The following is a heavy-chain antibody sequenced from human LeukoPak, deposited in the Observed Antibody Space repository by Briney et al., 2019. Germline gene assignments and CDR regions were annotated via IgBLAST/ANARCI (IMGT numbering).Heavy chain of an antibody. J-gene: IGHJ1*01. CDR3: ASPQSGDYGALYFQH. Sequence: GGSRRLSCAPSGFTFSNFNMNWVPRAPGKGLVWVSRINSDGSSTSYADSVKGRFTISRDNAKNTLYLQVNSLRVEDTAVYYCASPQSGDYGALYFQHWGPGTLVTVSS. CDR2: INSDGSST. CDR1: GFTFSNFN. V-gene: IGHV3-74*01. D-gene: IGHD4-17*01.